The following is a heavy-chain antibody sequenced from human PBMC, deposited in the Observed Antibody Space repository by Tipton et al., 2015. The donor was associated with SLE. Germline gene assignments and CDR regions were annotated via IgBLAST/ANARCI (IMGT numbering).Heavy chain of an antibody. CDR2: INHSGST. V-gene: IGHV4-59*11. Sequence: GLVKPSETLSLTCTVSGGSISSHYWSWIRQPPGKGLEWIGEINHSGSTNYNPSLKSRVTISVDTSKNQFSLKLSSVTAADTAVYYCARGKQLVDYWGQGTLVTVSS. CDR1: GGSISSHY. J-gene: IGHJ4*02. CDR3: ARGKQLVDY. D-gene: IGHD6-6*01.